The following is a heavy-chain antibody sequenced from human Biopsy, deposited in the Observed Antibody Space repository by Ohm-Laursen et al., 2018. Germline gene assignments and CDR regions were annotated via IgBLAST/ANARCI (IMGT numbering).Heavy chain of an antibody. D-gene: IGHD3-22*01. V-gene: IGHV3-30*18. CDR3: AKDRFPYTSGYSSVFEY. J-gene: IGHJ4*02. CDR2: ISNDGDIK. CDR1: GFTFSSYG. Sequence: SLRLSCAAPGFTFSSYGMHWVRQAPGKGLAWVSLISNDGDIKYSADSMEGRFTISRDNSRNTLFLQMNSLKAEDTAVYYCAKDRFPYTSGYSSVFEYWGQGTLVTVSS.